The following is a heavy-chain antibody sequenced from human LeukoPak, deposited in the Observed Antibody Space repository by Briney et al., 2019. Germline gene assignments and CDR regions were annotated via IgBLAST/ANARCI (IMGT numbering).Heavy chain of an antibody. CDR3: AKTSDQLLSYKFDF. Sequence: GGSLRLSCATSGFTFSFYGMHWVRQAPGKGLEWVAFIQYDGSYKFYADSVQGRFILSTDNSKNTLFLQMKSLRTEDTAVYYCAKTSDQLLSYKFDFWGQGALVTVSS. D-gene: IGHD2/OR15-2a*01. CDR1: GFTFSFYG. V-gene: IGHV3-30*02. CDR2: IQYDGSYK. J-gene: IGHJ4*02.